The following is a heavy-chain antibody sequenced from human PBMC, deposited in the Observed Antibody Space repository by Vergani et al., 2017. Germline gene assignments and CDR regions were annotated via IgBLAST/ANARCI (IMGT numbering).Heavy chain of an antibody. J-gene: IGHJ1*01. V-gene: IGHV3-21*05. Sequence: EVQLVESGGGLVQPGGSLRLSCAASGFTFSSYSMNWVRQAPGKGLEWVSYISRSSSYIYYADSVKGRFTISRDNAKNSLYLQMNSLRAEDTAVYYCARDSPKYPSGYFQHWGQGTLVTVSS. CDR3: ARDSPKYPSGYFQH. D-gene: IGHD2/OR15-2a*01. CDR2: ISRSSSYI. CDR1: GFTFSSYS.